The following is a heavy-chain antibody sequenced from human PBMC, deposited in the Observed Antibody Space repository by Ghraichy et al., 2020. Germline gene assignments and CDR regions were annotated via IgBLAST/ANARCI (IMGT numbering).Heavy chain of an antibody. V-gene: IGHV3-48*03. CDR3: ARLGHYNDFGGALVS. J-gene: IGHJ5*02. D-gene: IGHD3-10*01. CDR2: ISGTGTTTTII. CDR1: GFSFSAYE. Sequence: GGSLRLSCEASGFSFSAYEMNWVRQAPGRGLEWLAYISGTGTTTTIIYYADSVKGRFTISRDNAKNSLFLQMDGLRPDDTAVYYCARLGHYNDFGGALVSWGQGTLVTVSS.